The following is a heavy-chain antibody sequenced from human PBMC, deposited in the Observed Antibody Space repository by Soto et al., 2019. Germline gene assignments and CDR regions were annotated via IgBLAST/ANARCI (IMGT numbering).Heavy chain of an antibody. CDR3: ARVGYDYGDYYGMDV. J-gene: IGHJ6*02. V-gene: IGHV4-34*01. D-gene: IGHD4-17*01. CDR1: GGSFSGYY. Sequence: SETLSLTCAVYGGSFSGYYWSWIRQPPGKGLEWIGEINHSGSTNYNPSLKSRVTISVDTSKNQFSLKLSSVTAADTAVYYCARVGYDYGDYYGMDVWGQGTTVTVSS. CDR2: INHSGST.